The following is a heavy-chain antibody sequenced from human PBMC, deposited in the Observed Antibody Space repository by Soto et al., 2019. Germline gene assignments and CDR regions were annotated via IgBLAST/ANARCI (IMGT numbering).Heavy chain of an antibody. V-gene: IGHV2-5*02. CDR1: GFSLRTSGVG. D-gene: IGHD4-17*01. CDR2: IYWDDDK. Sequence: QITLKESGPTLVKPTQTLTLTCTFSGFSLRTSGVGVGWIRQPPGKALEWLALIYWDDDKRYSPSLKSRLTITKDTSKNQVVLTMTNMDPVDTATYYCAQLPGTVTPGYWGQGTLVTVSS. CDR3: AQLPGTVTPGY. J-gene: IGHJ4*02.